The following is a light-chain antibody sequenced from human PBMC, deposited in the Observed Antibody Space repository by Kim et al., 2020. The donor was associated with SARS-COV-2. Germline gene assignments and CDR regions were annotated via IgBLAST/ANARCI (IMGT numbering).Light chain of an antibody. CDR3: MQGTHWPPT. V-gene: IGKV2-30*02. J-gene: IGKJ1*01. Sequence: DVVMTQSPLSLPVTLGQPASISCRSSQSLVHSDGNTYLNWFQQRPGQSPRRLIYKVSNRDSGVPDRFSGSGSGTDFTLKISRVEAEDVGVYYCMQGTHWPPTFSQGTKVDIK. CDR1: QSLVHSDGNTY. CDR2: KVS.